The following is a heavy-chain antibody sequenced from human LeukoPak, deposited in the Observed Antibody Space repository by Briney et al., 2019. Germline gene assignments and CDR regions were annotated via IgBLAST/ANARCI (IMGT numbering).Heavy chain of an antibody. Sequence: GGSLRLSCAASGFTFSSYAMHWVRQAPGKGLEWVAVISYDGSNKYYADSVKGRFTISRDNSKNTLYLQMNSLRAEDTAVYYCARDDSSGYPYYYGMDVWGRGTTVTVSS. CDR3: ARDDSSGYPYYYGMDV. CDR1: GFTFSSYA. J-gene: IGHJ6*02. D-gene: IGHD3-22*01. CDR2: ISYDGSNK. V-gene: IGHV3-30*04.